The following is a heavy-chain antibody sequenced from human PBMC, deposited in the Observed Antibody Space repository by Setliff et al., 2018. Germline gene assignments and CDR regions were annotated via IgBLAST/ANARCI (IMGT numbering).Heavy chain of an antibody. CDR2: ISPHTGKT. D-gene: IGHD3-10*01. CDR1: GYTFSDYG. CDR3: SRLFRFCTRIVCQRLSGLDY. Sequence: VASVKVSCKASGYTFSDYGISWVRQAPGQGLEWMGWISPHTGKTFYAPQFQGRVIMTTDTSTTTAYLELRSLRSDDMAVYYCSRLFRFCTRIVCQRLSGLDYWGQGTLVTVSS. V-gene: IGHV1-18*03. J-gene: IGHJ4*02.